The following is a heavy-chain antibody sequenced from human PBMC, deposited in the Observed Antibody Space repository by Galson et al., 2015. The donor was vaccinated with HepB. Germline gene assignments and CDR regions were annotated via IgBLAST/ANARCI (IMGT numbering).Heavy chain of an antibody. Sequence: SETLSLTCTVSGYSISSGYYWGWIRQPPGKGLEWIGSIYHSGSTYYNPSLKSRVTISVDTSKNQFSLKLSSVTAADTAVYYCARESTMVRGVISLEYFQHWGQGTLVTVSS. J-gene: IGHJ1*01. CDR1: GYSISSGYY. CDR3: ARESTMVRGVISLEYFQH. CDR2: IYHSGST. D-gene: IGHD3-10*01. V-gene: IGHV4-38-2*02.